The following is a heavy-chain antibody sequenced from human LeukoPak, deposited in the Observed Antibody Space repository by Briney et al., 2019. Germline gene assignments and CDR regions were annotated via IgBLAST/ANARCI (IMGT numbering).Heavy chain of an antibody. CDR1: GGTFSSYA. D-gene: IGHD3-10*01. V-gene: IGHV1-69*05. Sequence: ASVKVSCKASGGTFSSYAISWVRQAPGQGLEWMGRIIPIFGTANYAQKFQGRVTITTDESTSTAYMELSSLRSEDTAVYYCAGGSEHMVRGVYFDYWGQGTLVTVSS. J-gene: IGHJ4*02. CDR3: AGGSEHMVRGVYFDY. CDR2: IIPIFGTA.